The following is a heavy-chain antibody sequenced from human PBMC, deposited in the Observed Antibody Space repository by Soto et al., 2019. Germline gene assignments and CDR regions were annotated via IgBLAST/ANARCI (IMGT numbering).Heavy chain of an antibody. D-gene: IGHD3-22*01. CDR1: GYSISSGYY. Sequence: ETLSLTCAVSGYSISSGYYWGWIRQPPGKGLEWIGSIYHSGSTYYNPSLKSRVTISVDTSKNQFSLKLSSVTAADTAVYYCARHYDSSGYYRYNWFDPWGQGTLVTGS. CDR2: IYHSGST. V-gene: IGHV4-38-2*01. J-gene: IGHJ5*02. CDR3: ARHYDSSGYYRYNWFDP.